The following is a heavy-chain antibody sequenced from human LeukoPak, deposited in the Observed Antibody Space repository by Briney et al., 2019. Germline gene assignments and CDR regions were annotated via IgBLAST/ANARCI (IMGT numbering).Heavy chain of an antibody. CDR2: ISGGGDAT. CDR3: AKGTQLYPSSRYYGMDV. J-gene: IGHJ6*02. Sequence: GGSLRLSCAASGFDFSLFAATWVRQAPGKGLEWVSSISGGGDATSYADSVKGRFTISRDSSENTVYLRMNSLRADDTATYYCAKGTQLYPSSRYYGMDVWGQGTTVTVSS. V-gene: IGHV3-23*01. D-gene: IGHD3-3*01. CDR1: GFDFSLFA.